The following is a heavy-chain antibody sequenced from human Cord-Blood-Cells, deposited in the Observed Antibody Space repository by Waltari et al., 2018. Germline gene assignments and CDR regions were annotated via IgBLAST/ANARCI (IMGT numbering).Heavy chain of an antibody. CDR3: ARDLRYYYYMDV. J-gene: IGHJ6*03. CDR1: GGSVSSGSYS. Sequence: QVQLQESGPGLVKPSETLSLTCTVSGGSVSSGSYSWSWIRQPPGKGLEWIGYIYYSGSTNYNPSLKSRVTISVDTSKNQFSLKLSSVTAADTAVYYCARDLRYYYYMDVWGKGTTVTVSS. V-gene: IGHV4-61*01. CDR2: IYYSGST.